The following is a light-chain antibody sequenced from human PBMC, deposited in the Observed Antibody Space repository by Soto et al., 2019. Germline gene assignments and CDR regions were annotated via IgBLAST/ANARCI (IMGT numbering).Light chain of an antibody. CDR2: AAS. CDR3: QKYLSDLWT. Sequence: DIHMTQSPSSLSASVGYSFTITCRASQGISNYLAWYQQKPGKVPKLLIYAASTLQSGVPSRFSGSGSGTDFTLTISSLQPEDVETYYCQKYLSDLWTFGQGTKVDIK. V-gene: IGKV1-27*01. J-gene: IGKJ1*01. CDR1: QGISNY.